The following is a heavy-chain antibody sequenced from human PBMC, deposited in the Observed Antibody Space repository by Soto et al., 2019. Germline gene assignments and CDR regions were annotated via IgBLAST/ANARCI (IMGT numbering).Heavy chain of an antibody. CDR1: GVTFISYA. CDR3: ANAVITIFGVVITLLDV. D-gene: IGHD3-3*01. V-gene: IGHV3-23*01. CDR2: ISGSGGST. J-gene: IGHJ6*03. Sequence: EVQLLESGGGLVQPGGSLRLSCAASGVTFISYAMSWVRQAPGKGLEWVSGISGSGGSTYYADSVKGRFTISRDNSKNTLYLQMNSLRAEDTAVYYCANAVITIFGVVITLLDVWGKGTTVTVSS.